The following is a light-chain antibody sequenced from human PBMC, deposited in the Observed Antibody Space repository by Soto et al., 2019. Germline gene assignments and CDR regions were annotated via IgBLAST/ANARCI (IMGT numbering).Light chain of an antibody. V-gene: IGLV2-8*01. Sequence: QSALTQPPSASGSPGQSVTISCTGTSSDVGGYNYVSWYQQHPGKAPKLMIYEVSKRPSGVPDRFSGSKSGNTASLTVSGLQALDEADYYCSSYAGSNNSIVFGTGTKLTVL. CDR3: SSYAGSNNSIV. J-gene: IGLJ1*01. CDR1: SSDVGGYNY. CDR2: EVS.